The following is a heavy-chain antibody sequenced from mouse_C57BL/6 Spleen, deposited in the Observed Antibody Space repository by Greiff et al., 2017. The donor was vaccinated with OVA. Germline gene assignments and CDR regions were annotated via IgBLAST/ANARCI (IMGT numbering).Heavy chain of an antibody. V-gene: IGHV1-50*01. D-gene: IGHD2-4*01. CDR2: IDPSDSYT. CDR1: GYTFTSYW. Sequence: QVQLQQPGAELVKPGASVKLSCKASGYTFTSYWMQWVKQRPGPGLEWIGEIDPSDSYTNYNQKFKGKATLTVDTSSSTAYMQLSSLTSEDSAVYYCARYAEDYDEGDYWGQGTTLTVSS. CDR3: ARYAEDYDEGDY. J-gene: IGHJ2*01.